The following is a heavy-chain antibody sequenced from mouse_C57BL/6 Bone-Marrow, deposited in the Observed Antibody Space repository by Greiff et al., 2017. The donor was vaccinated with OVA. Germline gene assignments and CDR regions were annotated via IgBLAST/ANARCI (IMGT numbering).Heavy chain of an antibody. V-gene: IGHV1-39*01. J-gene: IGHJ4*01. CDR3: ASYYYGSSVYAMDY. CDR1: GYSFTDYN. CDR2: INPNYGTT. D-gene: IGHD1-1*01. Sequence: EVKVVESGPELVKPGASVKISCKASGYSFTDYNMNWVKQSNGKSLEWIGVINPNYGTTSYNQKFKGKATLTVDQSSSTAYMQLNSLTSEDSAVYYCASYYYGSSVYAMDYWGQGTSVTVSS.